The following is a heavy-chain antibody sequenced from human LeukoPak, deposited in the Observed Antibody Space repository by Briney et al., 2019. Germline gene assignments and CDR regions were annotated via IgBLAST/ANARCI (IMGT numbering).Heavy chain of an antibody. D-gene: IGHD2-2*02. V-gene: IGHV3-48*03. CDR3: ARVLRYCSSTSCYRVLDY. J-gene: IGHJ4*02. Sequence: GGSLRLSCAASGFTFSSYEMNWVRQAPGKGLEWVSYISSSGSTIYYADSVKGRFTISRDNAKNSLYLQMNSLRAEDTAVCYCARVLRYCSSTSCYRVLDYWGQGTLVTVSS. CDR2: ISSSGSTI. CDR1: GFTFSSYE.